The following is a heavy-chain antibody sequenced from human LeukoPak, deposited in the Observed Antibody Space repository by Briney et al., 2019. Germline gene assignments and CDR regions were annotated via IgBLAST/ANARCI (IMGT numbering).Heavy chain of an antibody. CDR1: GGSISSGDYY. Sequence: SETLSLTCTVSGGSISSGDYYWSWIRQPPGKGLEWIGYIYYSGSTYYNPSLKSRVTISVPTSKTQFSLNLSSVTAAATAVYCCAREICSTSCYIGGPDAFDIWGQGTMVTVSS. CDR2: IYYSGST. CDR3: AREICSTSCYIGGPDAFDI. V-gene: IGHV4-30-4*08. J-gene: IGHJ3*02. D-gene: IGHD2-2*02.